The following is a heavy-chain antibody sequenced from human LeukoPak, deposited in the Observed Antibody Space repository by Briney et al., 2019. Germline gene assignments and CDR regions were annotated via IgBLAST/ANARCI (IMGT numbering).Heavy chain of an antibody. J-gene: IGHJ3*02. CDR2: MYYSASN. V-gene: IGHV4-39*01. Sequence: SETLSLTCTDAGGSISSSSHYWGWIRQPPGKGLEWIVSMYYSASNSYNPSLKSRVTISVATSKNQFSLKLSAVTAPDTPLYYCGRYRKAGLGSGSRAGGFDAFDISGQRRMVTVPS. CDR1: GGSISSSSHY. CDR3: GRYRKAGLGSGSRAGGFDAFDI. D-gene: IGHD3-10*01.